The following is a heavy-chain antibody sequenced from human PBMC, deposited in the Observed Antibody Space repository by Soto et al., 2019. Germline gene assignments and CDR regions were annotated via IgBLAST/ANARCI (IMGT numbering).Heavy chain of an antibody. D-gene: IGHD3-10*01. Sequence: QVQLQESGPGLVKPSQTLSLTCTVSGGSISSGDYYWSWIRQPPGKGLEWIGYIYYSGSTYYNPSLKSRVTISVDTSRSQFSLELSSVTAADTAVYYCAGVGFGELLAHGMDVWGQETTVTVSS. CDR2: IYYSGST. CDR3: AGVGFGELLAHGMDV. V-gene: IGHV4-30-4*01. CDR1: GGSISSGDYY. J-gene: IGHJ6*02.